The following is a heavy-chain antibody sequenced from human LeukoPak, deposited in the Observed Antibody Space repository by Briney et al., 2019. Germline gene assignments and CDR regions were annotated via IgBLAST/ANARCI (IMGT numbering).Heavy chain of an antibody. CDR2: IIPIFGTA. V-gene: IGHV1-69*13. CDR3: ARGVTGYNLYYYYYGMDV. J-gene: IGHJ6*02. Sequence: SVKVSCKASGGTFRSYAITWVRQAPGQGLEWMGGIIPIFGTANYAQKFQGRVTITADESTSTAYMELSSLRSEDTAVYYCARGVTGYNLYYYYYGMDVWGQGTTVTVSS. D-gene: IGHD3-9*01. CDR1: GGTFRSYA.